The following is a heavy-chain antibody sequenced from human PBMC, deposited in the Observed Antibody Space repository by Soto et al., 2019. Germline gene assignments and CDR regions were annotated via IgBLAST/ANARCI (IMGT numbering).Heavy chain of an antibody. CDR2: IYYSGST. D-gene: IGHD3-22*01. V-gene: IGHV4-59*01. CDR3: ARGKAHRVGYYDSSGYKARVYFDY. J-gene: IGHJ4*02. CDR1: GGSISSYY. Sequence: PSETLSLTCTVSGGSISSYYWSWIRQPPGKGLEWIVYIYYSGSTNYNPSLKSRVTISVDTSKSQFSLKLSSVTAADTAVYYCARGKAHRVGYYDSSGYKARVYFDYWGQGTLVTVSS.